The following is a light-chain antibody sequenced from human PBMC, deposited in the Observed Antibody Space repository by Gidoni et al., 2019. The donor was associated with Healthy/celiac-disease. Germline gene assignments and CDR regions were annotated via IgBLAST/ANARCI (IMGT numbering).Light chain of an antibody. Sequence: EIVMTQSPATLSVSRGERATLSCRASQSVSSNLAWYQQKPGQAPRLLIYGASTRATGIQARFSGSGSGKELTVTISSQKSEDVAVYYCQQDNNWPTFGEGTKVEIK. J-gene: IGKJ4*01. CDR2: GAS. V-gene: IGKV3-15*01. CDR3: QQDNNWPT. CDR1: QSVSSN.